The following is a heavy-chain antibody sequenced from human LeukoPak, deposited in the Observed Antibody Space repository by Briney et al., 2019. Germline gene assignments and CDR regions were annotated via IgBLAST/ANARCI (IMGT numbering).Heavy chain of an antibody. V-gene: IGHV3-23*01. CDR2: ISGSGGST. CDR1: GFTFSSYA. D-gene: IGHD2-2*02. Sequence: PGGSLRLSCAASGFTFSSYAMSWVRQAPGKGLEWVSAISGSGGSTYYADSVKGRFTISRDNSKNTLYLQMNSLRAEDTAVYYCAKTRGLFGYCSSTSCYTLDYWGQGTLVTVSS. CDR3: AKTRGLFGYCSSTSCYTLDY. J-gene: IGHJ4*02.